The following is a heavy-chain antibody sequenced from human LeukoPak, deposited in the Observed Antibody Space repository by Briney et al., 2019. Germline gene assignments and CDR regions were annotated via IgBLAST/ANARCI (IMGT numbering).Heavy chain of an antibody. CDR3: ASPCSSGSYRYTGSFDS. D-gene: IGHD3-16*02. CDR2: INRSGTT. J-gene: IGHJ4*02. CDR1: GGSFSDYY. V-gene: IGHV4-34*01. Sequence: NPSETLSLTCAVYGGSFSDYYWSWIRQPPGKGLEWIREINRSGTTNYSPSLKSRVSISVDTAKNQYALKVNARTRANAAIFLGASPCSSGSYRYTGSFDSWGQGMLVNVSS.